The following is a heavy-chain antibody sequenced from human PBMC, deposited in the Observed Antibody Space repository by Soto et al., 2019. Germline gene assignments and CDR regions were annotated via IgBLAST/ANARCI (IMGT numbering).Heavy chain of an antibody. CDR1: GFTFSSYA. CDR2: ISYDGSNK. D-gene: IGHD3-9*01. J-gene: IGHJ6*02. Sequence: GGSLRLSCAASGFTFSSYAMHWVRQAPGKGLEWVAVISYDGSNKYYADSVKGRFTISRDNSKNTLYLQMNGLRAEDTAVYYCARDRALLTGYYSPLAYYGMDVWGQGTTVTVSS. V-gene: IGHV3-30-3*01. CDR3: ARDRALLTGYYSPLAYYGMDV.